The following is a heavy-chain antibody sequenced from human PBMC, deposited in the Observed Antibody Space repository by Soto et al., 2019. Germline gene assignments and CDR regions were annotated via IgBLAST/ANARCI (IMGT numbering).Heavy chain of an antibody. CDR3: ARDIAFAIDY. V-gene: IGHV1-18*01. D-gene: IGHD2-15*01. CDR1: GYTFNDFG. Sequence: QVHLLQSGAEVQKPGASVKVSCKTSGYTFNDFGITWVRQAPGLGLEWLGWIYSKAGKMNFAPKFQNRVIMTTDTSTSTAFMEMTRLSFDDSAIYFCARDIAFAIDYWGQGTLVTVS. J-gene: IGHJ4*02. CDR2: IYSKAGKM.